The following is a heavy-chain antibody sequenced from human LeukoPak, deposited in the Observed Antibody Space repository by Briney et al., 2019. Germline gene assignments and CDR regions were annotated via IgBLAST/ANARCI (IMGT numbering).Heavy chain of an antibody. CDR3: ARAAGNRYFDLYYGMDV. Sequence: SETLSLTCTVSGGSISSYYWSWIRQPPGTGLGWIGYIYYSGSTNYNPSLKSRVTISVDTSKNQFSLKLSSVTAADTAVYYCARAAGNRYFDLYYGMDVWGQGTTVTVSS. D-gene: IGHD3-9*01. CDR1: GGSISSYY. J-gene: IGHJ6*02. V-gene: IGHV4-59*01. CDR2: IYYSGST.